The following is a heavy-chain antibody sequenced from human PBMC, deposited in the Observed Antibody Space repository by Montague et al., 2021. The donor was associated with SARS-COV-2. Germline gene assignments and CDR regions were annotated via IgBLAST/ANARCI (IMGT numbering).Heavy chain of an antibody. V-gene: IGHV4-59*01. J-gene: IGHJ4*02. Sequence: SETLSLTCTVSGGSISSNYWNWSRQPQGKGLEWIGNSNYSGSTNYNPSLKSRGTISVDTSKNQFSLKLSSVTAADTAVYYCARVLPRWLQLVPYFDYWGQGTLVTVSS. CDR1: GGSISSNY. CDR2: SNYSGST. D-gene: IGHD5-24*01. CDR3: ARVLPRWLQLVPYFDY.